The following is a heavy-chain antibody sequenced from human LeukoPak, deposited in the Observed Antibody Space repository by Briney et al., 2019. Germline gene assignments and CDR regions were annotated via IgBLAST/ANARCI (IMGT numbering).Heavy chain of an antibody. Sequence: SETLSLTCVVYGGXFSGYYWSWIRQPPGKGLEWIGEIDHSGSTNYNPSLKSRVTISVDTSKNQFSLKLSSVTAADTAVYYCAGNIAARLDYWGQGTLVTVSS. CDR3: AGNIAARLDY. V-gene: IGHV4-34*01. J-gene: IGHJ4*02. CDR2: IDHSGST. D-gene: IGHD6-6*01. CDR1: GGXFSGYY.